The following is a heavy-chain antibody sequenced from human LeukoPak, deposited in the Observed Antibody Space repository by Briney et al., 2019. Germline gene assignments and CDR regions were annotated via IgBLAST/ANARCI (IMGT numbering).Heavy chain of an antibody. V-gene: IGHV3-21*01. J-gene: IGHJ6*02. Sequence: GGSLRLSCAASGFTFSSYSMNWVRQAPGKWLEWVSSISSSSSYIYYADSVKGRFTISRDNAKNSLYLQMNSLRAEDTAVYYCARAGTTVTEGPRYYYYGMDVWGQGTTVTVSS. CDR3: ARAGTTVTEGPRYYYYGMDV. CDR2: ISSSSSYI. D-gene: IGHD4-11*01. CDR1: GFTFSSYS.